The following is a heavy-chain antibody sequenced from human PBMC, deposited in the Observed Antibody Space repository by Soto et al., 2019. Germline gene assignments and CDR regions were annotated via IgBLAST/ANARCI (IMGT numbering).Heavy chain of an antibody. CDR3: ARGITFGGVLNGMDV. V-gene: IGHV1-18*01. Sequence: QVQLVQSGAEVKKPGASVKVSCTASGYTFTSYGITWVRQAPGQGLEWMGWINTDKGKTYYAQKLQGRVTMTTDTSTTTAYMELRSLKSDDTAVYYCARGITFGGVLNGMDVWGQGTTVTVSS. D-gene: IGHD3-16*01. J-gene: IGHJ6*02. CDR2: INTDKGKT. CDR1: GYTFTSYG.